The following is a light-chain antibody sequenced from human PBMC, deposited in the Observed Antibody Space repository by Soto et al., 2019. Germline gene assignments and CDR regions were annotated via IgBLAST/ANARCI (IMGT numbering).Light chain of an antibody. CDR1: SSNIGSYT. Sequence: QSVLTQPPSMSGTPGQRVTISCSGSSSNIGSYTVSWYQQLPGTAPKFLIYSNDQLPSGVPDRFSGSKSGTSASLSISGLQSEDEATYYCAAWDDSLSGIVVFGGGTKLTVL. V-gene: IGLV1-44*01. CDR2: SND. J-gene: IGLJ2*01. CDR3: AAWDDSLSGIVV.